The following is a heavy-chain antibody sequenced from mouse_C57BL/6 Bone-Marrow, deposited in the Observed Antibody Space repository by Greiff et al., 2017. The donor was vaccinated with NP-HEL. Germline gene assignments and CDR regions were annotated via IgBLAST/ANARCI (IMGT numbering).Heavy chain of an antibody. CDR2: INPYNGGT. V-gene: IGHV1-19*01. CDR1: GYTFTDYY. Sequence: DVKLQESGPVLVKPGASVKMSCKASGYTFTDYYMNWVKQSHGKSLEWIGVINPYNGGTSYNQKFKGKATLTVDKSSSTAYMELNSLTSEDSAVYYCASKSRSAWFAYWGQGTLVTVSA. CDR3: ASKSRSAWFAY. J-gene: IGHJ3*01.